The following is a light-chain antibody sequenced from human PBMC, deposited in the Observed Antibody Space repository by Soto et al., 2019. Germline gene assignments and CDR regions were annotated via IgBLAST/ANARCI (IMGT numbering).Light chain of an antibody. Sequence: DIQMTQFPSSLSASVGDRVTITCRASQGIRNDLAWYQQKPGKAPKRLIYAASSLQSGVPSRFSGSGSGTEFTLAISSLQPEDVPTVYCLEHSTSPLTYGQRTKVEIK. J-gene: IGKJ1*01. CDR3: LEHSTSPLT. V-gene: IGKV1-17*01. CDR1: QGIRND. CDR2: AAS.